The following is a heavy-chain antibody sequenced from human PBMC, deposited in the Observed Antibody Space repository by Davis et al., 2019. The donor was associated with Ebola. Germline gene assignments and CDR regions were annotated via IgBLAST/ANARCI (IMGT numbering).Heavy chain of an antibody. CDR3: SSRSRAAVSQNNDY. D-gene: IGHD6-13*01. J-gene: IGHJ4*02. Sequence: SETLSLTCAVYGRSFSDYYWSWIRQPPGKGLEWIGDINHSGSTNYNPSLKSRVIITADTSKNQFSLKVNSVTAADTAVYYCSSRSRAAVSQNNDYWGQGTLVTVSS. CDR2: INHSGST. V-gene: IGHV4-34*01. CDR1: GRSFSDYY.